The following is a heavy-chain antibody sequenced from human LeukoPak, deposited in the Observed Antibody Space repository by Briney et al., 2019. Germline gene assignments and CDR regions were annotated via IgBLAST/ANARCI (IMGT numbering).Heavy chain of an antibody. CDR3: ARDRGRLAVAGTLGTFDY. D-gene: IGHD6-19*01. J-gene: IGHJ4*02. Sequence: GSLRLSCAASGFTFSSYSMNWIRQPPGKGLEWIGSIYYSGSTYYNPSLKSRVTISVDTSKNQFSLKLGSVTAADTAVYYCARDRGRLAVAGTLGTFDYWGQGTLVTVSS. CDR2: IYYSGST. V-gene: IGHV4-39*07. CDR1: GFTFSSYS.